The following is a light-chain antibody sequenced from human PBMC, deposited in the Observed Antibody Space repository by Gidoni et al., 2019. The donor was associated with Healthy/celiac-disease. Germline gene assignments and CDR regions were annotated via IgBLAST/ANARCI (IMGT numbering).Light chain of an antibody. CDR3: QKYGSSPIT. V-gene: IGKV3-20*01. Sequence: EIVLTQSPGTLSLSPGERATLSCRASQSVSSSYLAWYQQKPGQAPRLLIYGASSRAAGIPDRFSGSGTGTDFTLTISRLEPEDFAVYYCQKYGSSPITFGQGTRLEIK. CDR2: GAS. J-gene: IGKJ5*01. CDR1: QSVSSSY.